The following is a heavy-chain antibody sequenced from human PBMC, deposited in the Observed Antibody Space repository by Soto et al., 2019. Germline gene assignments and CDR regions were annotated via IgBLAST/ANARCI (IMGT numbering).Heavy chain of an antibody. J-gene: IGHJ3*02. Sequence: GGSLRLSCAASGFSFSTYEMNWVRQAPGKGLEWVSYISKNGIDIYYADSVKDRFTISRDNANNSLFLQMDSLRPEDTAVYYCAPRKYGSFNIGAFDIWGQGTMVTVSS. CDR3: APRKYGSFNIGAFDI. D-gene: IGHD1-26*01. CDR1: GFSFSTYE. CDR2: ISKNGIDI. V-gene: IGHV3-48*03.